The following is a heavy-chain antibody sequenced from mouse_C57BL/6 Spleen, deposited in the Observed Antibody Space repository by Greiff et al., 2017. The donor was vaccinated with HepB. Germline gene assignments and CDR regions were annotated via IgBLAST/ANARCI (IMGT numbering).Heavy chain of an antibody. CDR1: GFTFSSYA. D-gene: IGHD1-1*01. CDR2: ISDGGGYT. Sequence: EVQGVESGGGLVKPGGSLKLSCAASGFTFSSYAMSWVRQTPEKRLEWVATISDGGGYTYYPENVKGRYTISRDNAKNNLYLQMSHLKSEDTAMYYCAREEIYGSSYAVVSFAYWGQGTLVTVSA. V-gene: IGHV5-4*01. J-gene: IGHJ3*01. CDR3: AREEIYGSSYAVVSFAY.